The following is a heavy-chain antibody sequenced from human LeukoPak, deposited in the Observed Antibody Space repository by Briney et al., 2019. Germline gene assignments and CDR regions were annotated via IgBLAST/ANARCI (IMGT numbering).Heavy chain of an antibody. CDR2: INPNSGGT. J-gene: IGHJ2*01. V-gene: IGHV1-2*02. Sequence: ASVKVSCKAPGYTFTGYYMHWVRQAPGQGLEWMGWINPNSGGTNYAQKFQGRVTMTRDTSISTAYMELSRLRSDDTAVYYCARERRDYYDSSGYYYRGYWYFDPWGRGTLVTVSS. CDR3: ARERRDYYDSSGYYYRGYWYFDP. D-gene: IGHD3-22*01. CDR1: GYTFTGYY.